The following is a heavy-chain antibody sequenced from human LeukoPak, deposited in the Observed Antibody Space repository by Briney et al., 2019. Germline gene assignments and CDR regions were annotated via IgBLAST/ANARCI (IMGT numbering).Heavy chain of an antibody. V-gene: IGHV4-4*07. CDR2: IHRSGGT. CDR1: GGSISNYY. J-gene: IGHJ4*02. Sequence: PSETLSLTCTASGGSISNYYWSWIRQPAGKGLEWIGRIHRSGGTNYNPSLKSRVTMSVDPSTNLVSLKLSSVTAADTAVYYCARGGAPEYWGQGTLVTVYS. CDR3: ARGGAPEY.